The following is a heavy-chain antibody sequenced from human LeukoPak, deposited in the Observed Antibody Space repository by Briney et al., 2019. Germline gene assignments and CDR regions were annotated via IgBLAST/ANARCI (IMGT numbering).Heavy chain of an antibody. CDR2: INPSGGST. Sequence: ASVKVSCKASGYTFTSYYMHWVRQAPGQGLEWMGIINPSGGSTSYAQKFQGRVTMTRDTSTNTVYMELSSLRSEDTAVYYCARFDPVAGTQDWGQGTLVTVSS. V-gene: IGHV1-46*01. CDR3: ARFDPVAGTQD. J-gene: IGHJ4*02. D-gene: IGHD6-19*01. CDR1: GYTFTSYY.